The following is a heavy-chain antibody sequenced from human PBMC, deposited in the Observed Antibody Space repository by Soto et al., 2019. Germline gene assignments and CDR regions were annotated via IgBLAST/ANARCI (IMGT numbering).Heavy chain of an antibody. CDR3: ARRGGYSLDY. Sequence: SETLSLTCTVSGDSISSLYWSWIRQPPGKGLEWIGYIYYSGSINYNPSLKSRVTISVDPSKNQFSLKLSSVTAADTAVYYCARRGGYSLDYWGQGTLVTVSS. J-gene: IGHJ4*02. CDR2: IYYSGSI. V-gene: IGHV4-59*08. D-gene: IGHD5-18*01. CDR1: GDSISSLY.